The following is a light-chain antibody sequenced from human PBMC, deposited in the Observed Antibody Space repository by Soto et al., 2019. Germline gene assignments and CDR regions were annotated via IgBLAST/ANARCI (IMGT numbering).Light chain of an antibody. CDR3: LQCRSYPWT. J-gene: IGKJ1*01. Sequence: ELVLTQSPATLSVSPGEGATLSCRASQSISGNLAWYQQKPGQAPRLLIYDSITRATGIPSRFSGSGSGTEFTLTISSLQSEDFAIYYCLQCRSYPWTFGQGTKV. CDR2: DSI. CDR1: QSISGN. V-gene: IGKV3-15*01.